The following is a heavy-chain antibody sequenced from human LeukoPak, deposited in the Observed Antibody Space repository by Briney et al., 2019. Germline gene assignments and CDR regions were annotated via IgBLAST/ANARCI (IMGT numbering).Heavy chain of an antibody. V-gene: IGHV3-23*01. CDR3: ATSQSSVAGIVGD. J-gene: IGHJ4*02. Sequence: GGSLRLSCAASGFTFSSYAMSWVRQAPGKGLEWVSAISGSGGSTYYADSVKGRFTISRDNAKNSLYLQMNSLRVEDTAVYYCATSQSSVAGIVGDWGQGTLVSVSS. D-gene: IGHD6-19*01. CDR2: ISGSGGST. CDR1: GFTFSSYA.